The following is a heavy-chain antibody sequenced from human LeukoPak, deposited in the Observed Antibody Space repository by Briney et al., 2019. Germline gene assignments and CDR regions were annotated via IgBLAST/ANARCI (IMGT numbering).Heavy chain of an antibody. J-gene: IGHJ4*02. V-gene: IGHV3-48*04. CDR2: ISSSGSTI. D-gene: IGHD3-22*01. CDR1: GFTFRSYD. Sequence: PGGSLRLSCAASGFTFRSYDMNWVRQAPGKGLEWVSYISSSGSTIYYADSVKGRFTISRDNAKNSLYLQMNSLRAEDTAVYYCARDLHYYDSSGYTYYFDYWGQGTLVTVSS. CDR3: ARDLHYYDSSGYTYYFDY.